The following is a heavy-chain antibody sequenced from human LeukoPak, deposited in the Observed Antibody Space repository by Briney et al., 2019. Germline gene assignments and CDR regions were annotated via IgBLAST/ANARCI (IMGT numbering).Heavy chain of an antibody. V-gene: IGHV3-48*01. D-gene: IGHD3-22*01. CDR2: ISSSGSTV. J-gene: IGHJ5*02. Sequence: GGSLRLSCAASGFTFSSYSMNGVRQAPGKGLEWVSYISSSGSTVYHTDSVKGRFTISRDNAKNSLYLQMNSLRAEDTAVYYCARLPDYYDSSGPLAWGQGTLVTVSS. CDR1: GFTFSSYS. CDR3: ARLPDYYDSSGPLA.